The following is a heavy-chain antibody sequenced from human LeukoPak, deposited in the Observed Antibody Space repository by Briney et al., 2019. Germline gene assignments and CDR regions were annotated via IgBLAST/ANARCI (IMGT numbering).Heavy chain of an antibody. CDR1: GFTFSSYG. D-gene: IGHD1-1*01. V-gene: IGHV3-23*01. J-gene: IGHJ6*03. CDR3: AKAVTTYYYYYYMDV. CDR2: ISGSGGST. Sequence: GSLRLSCAASGFTFSSYGMSWVRQAPGKGLEWVSAISGSGGSTYYADSVKGRFTISRDNSKNTLYLQMNSLRAEDTAVYYCAKAVTTYYYYYYMDVWGKGTTVTISS.